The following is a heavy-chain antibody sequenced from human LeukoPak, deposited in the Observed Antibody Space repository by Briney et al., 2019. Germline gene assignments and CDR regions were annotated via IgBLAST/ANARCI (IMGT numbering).Heavy chain of an antibody. Sequence: PGGSLRLSCVASGFTVSNYWMHWVRQAPGKGLVWVSRINSDGSITTYADSVKGRFTISRDNAKNTMYLQMNSLRDEDTAVYYCATLLPGVWGQGTLVTVPS. CDR2: INSDGSIT. V-gene: IGHV3-74*01. CDR3: ATLLPGV. J-gene: IGHJ4*02. D-gene: IGHD1-26*01. CDR1: GFTVSNYW.